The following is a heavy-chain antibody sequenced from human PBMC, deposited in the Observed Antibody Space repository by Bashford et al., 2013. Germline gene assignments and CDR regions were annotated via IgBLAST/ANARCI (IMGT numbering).Heavy chain of an antibody. CDR3: ARDVNTMAAGYYGMDV. V-gene: IGHV4-61*01. J-gene: IGHJ6*02. CDR2: LLQWEH. Sequence: SETLSLTCTVSGGSVTSGTYYWSWIRQPPREGTGMDWIYLLQWEHLLQPSLKSRVTISVDTSKNQFSLKLSSVTAADTAVYYCARDVNTMAAGYYGMDVWGQGTTVTVSS. CDR1: GGSVTSGTYY. D-gene: IGHD3-10*01.